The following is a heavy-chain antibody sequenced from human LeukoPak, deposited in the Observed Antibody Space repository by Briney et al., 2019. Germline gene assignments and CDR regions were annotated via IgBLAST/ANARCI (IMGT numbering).Heavy chain of an antibody. Sequence: PSETPSLTCTVSGGSISSYYWSWIRQPPGKGLEWIGYIYYSGSTNYNPSLKSRVTISVDTSKNQFSLKLSSVTAADTAVYYCATTLYSSGDWFDPWGQGTLVTVSS. D-gene: IGHD6-19*01. J-gene: IGHJ5*02. CDR1: GGSISSYY. CDR2: IYYSGST. V-gene: IGHV4-59*08. CDR3: ATTLYSSGDWFDP.